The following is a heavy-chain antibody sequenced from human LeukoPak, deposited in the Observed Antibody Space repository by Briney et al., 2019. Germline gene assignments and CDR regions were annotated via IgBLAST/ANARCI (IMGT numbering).Heavy chain of an antibody. J-gene: IGHJ4*02. D-gene: IGHD3-10*01. CDR3: ATPMDPDQYGSGRTNLFDN. V-gene: IGHV3-23*01. CDR2: ISGSGGST. Sequence: GGSLRLSCAASGFTFSSYAISWVRQAPGKGLEWVSRISGSGGSTYDADSVKGRFTISRDNSKNRLYLQIHSPRAEHTAVYYCATPMDPDQYGSGRTNLFDNWGQGTLVTVSS. CDR1: GFTFSSYA.